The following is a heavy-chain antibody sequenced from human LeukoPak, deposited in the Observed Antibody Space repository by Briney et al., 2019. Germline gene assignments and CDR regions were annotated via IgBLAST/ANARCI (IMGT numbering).Heavy chain of an antibody. CDR3: ARLYGSGSYYKDYYYYMDV. CDR2: IYPGDFET. CDR1: GCSFTNYW. J-gene: IGHJ6*03. D-gene: IGHD3-10*01. V-gene: IGHV5-51*01. Sequence: GESLKISCKGSGCSFTNYWIGWVRQMPGKGLERMGIIYPGDFETRYCPSFQGQVTLSADKSISTAYLQWSSLKASDTAMYYCARLYGSGSYYKDYYYYMDVWGKGTTVTVSS.